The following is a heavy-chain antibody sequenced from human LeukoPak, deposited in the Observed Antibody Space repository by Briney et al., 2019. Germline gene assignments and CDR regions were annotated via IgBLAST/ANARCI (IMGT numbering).Heavy chain of an antibody. CDR2: IKSKTDGGTE. D-gene: IGHD3-3*01. V-gene: IGHV3-15*01. J-gene: IGHJ4*02. CDR1: GFTFSNAW. CDR3: TTNITDYYDFWSGYYVFLHQ. Sequence: GGSLRLSCAASGFTFSNAWMSWVRQAPGEWLEWVVRIKSKTDGGTEDYAAPVKGRFPISRADSKTTMYLQMNSLKTEDTAVYYCTTNITDYYDFWSGYYVFLHQWGQGTLVTVSS.